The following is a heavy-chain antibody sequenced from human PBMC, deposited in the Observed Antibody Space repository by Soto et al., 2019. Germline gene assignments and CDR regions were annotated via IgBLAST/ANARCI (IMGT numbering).Heavy chain of an antibody. D-gene: IGHD6-13*01. Sequence: ASVKVSCKASGGTFSSYAISWVRKAPGQGLEWMGGIIPIFGTANYAQKFQGRVTITADESTSTAYMELSSLRHEDTAVFYCAGGIAAPGYYYFQGMDVWGQGTTVTVS. J-gene: IGHJ6*02. CDR3: AGGIAAPGYYYFQGMDV. CDR2: IIPIFGTA. CDR1: GGTFSSYA. V-gene: IGHV1-69*13.